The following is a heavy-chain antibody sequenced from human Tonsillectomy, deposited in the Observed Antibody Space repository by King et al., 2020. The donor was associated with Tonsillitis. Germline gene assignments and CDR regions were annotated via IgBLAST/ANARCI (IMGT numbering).Heavy chain of an antibody. CDR3: ARGGIEGRATTYYYYAMDV. Sequence: VQLVQSGAEVKKPGSSVKVSCKASGGTFSNYGISWVRQAPGQGLEWMGRIIPILGIANYAQKLQGRVTITADTSTSTAYMELSSLRSEDTAVYYCARGGIEGRATTYYYYAMDVWGQGTTVTVSS. D-gene: IGHD5-12*01. V-gene: IGHV1-69*04. CDR1: GGTFSNYG. J-gene: IGHJ6*02. CDR2: IIPILGIA.